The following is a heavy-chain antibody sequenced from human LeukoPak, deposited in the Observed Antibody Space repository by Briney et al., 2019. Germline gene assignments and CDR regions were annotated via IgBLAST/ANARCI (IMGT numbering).Heavy chain of an antibody. V-gene: IGHV4-61*01. D-gene: IGHD2-2*01. CDR2: IHSSGRR. CDR1: SGSISGAISRYY. Sequence: SETLSLSCTVSSGSISGAISRYYWNWVRQTPGKGLEWIGYIHSSGRRTYNPSLKGRATLSLDTSWSQFSLKLTSLTAADTAVYYCAGGGYCSISDCSARLFDWWGQGILVTVSS. J-gene: IGHJ4*02. CDR3: AGGGYCSISDCSARLFDW.